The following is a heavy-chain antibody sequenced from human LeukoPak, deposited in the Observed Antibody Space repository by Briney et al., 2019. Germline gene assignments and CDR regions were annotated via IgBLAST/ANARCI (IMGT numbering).Heavy chain of an antibody. V-gene: IGHV4-59*01. D-gene: IGHD3-10*01. CDR2: IYSSGST. Sequence: SETLSLTCTVSGGSISSYYWTWIRQPPGKGLEWIGYIYSSGSTNYNPSLKSRVTMSVDTSKNQFSLKVSSVTAADTAVYYCARVFDSGSQAYFYYLDVWGKGTTVTIFS. J-gene: IGHJ6*03. CDR1: GGSISSYY. CDR3: ARVFDSGSQAYFYYLDV.